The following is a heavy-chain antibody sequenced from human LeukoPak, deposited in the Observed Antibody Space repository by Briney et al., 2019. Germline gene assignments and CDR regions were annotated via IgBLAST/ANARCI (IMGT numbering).Heavy chain of an antibody. CDR1: GFTSSSYG. Sequence: GRSLRLSCAASGFTSSSYGMHWLRQAPGKGLEWVALIWDDGSNNYYADSVKGRFTISRDNSKNTLYLQMNSLRAEDTAVYYCAKDHSTHYYGSGTYGPRGYSDFWGQGTLVTVSS. CDR2: IWDDGSNN. V-gene: IGHV3-33*06. CDR3: AKDHSTHYYGSGTYGPRGYSDF. D-gene: IGHD3-10*01. J-gene: IGHJ4*02.